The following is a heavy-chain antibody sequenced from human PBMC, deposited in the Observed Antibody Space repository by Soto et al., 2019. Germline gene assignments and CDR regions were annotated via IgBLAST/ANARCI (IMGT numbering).Heavy chain of an antibody. CDR3: ARDRYDFWSGYRDLFGMDV. Sequence: ASVKVSCKASGYAFTSDGISWVRQAPGQGLEWMGWISAYNGNTNYAQKLQGRVTMTTDTSTSTAYMELRSLRSDDTAVYYCARDRYDFWSGYRDLFGMDVWGQGTTVTVSS. J-gene: IGHJ6*02. V-gene: IGHV1-18*04. CDR1: GYAFTSDG. CDR2: ISAYNGNT. D-gene: IGHD3-3*01.